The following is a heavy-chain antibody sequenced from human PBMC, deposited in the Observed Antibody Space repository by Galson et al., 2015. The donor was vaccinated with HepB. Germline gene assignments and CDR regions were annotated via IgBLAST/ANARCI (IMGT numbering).Heavy chain of an antibody. CDR3: ARIPVIISTADAFDI. J-gene: IGHJ3*02. Sequence: SVKVSCKASGYTFTSYGISWVRQAPGQGLEWMGWISAYNGNTNYAQKLQGRVTMTTDTSTSTAYMELRSLRSDDTAVYYCARIPVIISTADAFDIWGQGTMVTVSS. D-gene: IGHD3-3*01. V-gene: IGHV1-18*01. CDR2: ISAYNGNT. CDR1: GYTFTSYG.